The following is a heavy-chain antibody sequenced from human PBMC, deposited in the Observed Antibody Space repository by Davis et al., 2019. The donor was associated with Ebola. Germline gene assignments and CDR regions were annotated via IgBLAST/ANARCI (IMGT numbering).Heavy chain of an antibody. CDR2: IYHSGST. Sequence: SETLSLTCAVSGGSISSSNWWSWVRQPPGKGLEWIGEIYHSGSTNYNPSLKSRVTISVDTSKNQLSLKLSSVTAADTAVYYCATRYYDFWSGYHYYYYGMDVWGQGTTVTVSS. CDR3: ATRYYDFWSGYHYYYYGMDV. J-gene: IGHJ6*02. V-gene: IGHV4-4*02. CDR1: GGSISSSNW. D-gene: IGHD3-3*01.